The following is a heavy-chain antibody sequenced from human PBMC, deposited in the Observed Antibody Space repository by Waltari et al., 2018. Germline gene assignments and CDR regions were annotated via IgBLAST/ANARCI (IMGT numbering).Heavy chain of an antibody. D-gene: IGHD1-26*01. CDR2: FDPEDGET. CDR1: GYTLTELS. V-gene: IGHV1-24*01. J-gene: IGHJ5*02. Sequence: QVQLVQSGAEVKKPGASVKVSCKVSGYTLTELSRHWVRQAPGKGLEWMGGFDPEDGETINAQKFQGRVTISVDTSKNQFSLKLSSVTAADTAVYYCARDRRAGESWFDPWGQGTLVTVSS. CDR3: ARDRRAGESWFDP.